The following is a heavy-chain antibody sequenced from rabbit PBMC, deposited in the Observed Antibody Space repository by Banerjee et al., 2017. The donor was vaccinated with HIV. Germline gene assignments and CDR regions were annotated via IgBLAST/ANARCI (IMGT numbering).Heavy chain of an antibody. J-gene: IGHJ4*01. V-gene: IGHV1S40*01. CDR3: ARSTGGGGYGWATYFVL. Sequence: QSLEESGGDLVKPGASLTLTCKASGFDFRTNAMCWVRQAPGKGPEWIACIYTGSSGSTYYASWAKGRFTISKTSSTTVTLQMTSLTAADTATYFCARSTGGGGYGWATYFVLWGPGTLVTVS. CDR1: GFDFRTNA. D-gene: IGHD1-1*01. CDR2: IYTGSSGST.